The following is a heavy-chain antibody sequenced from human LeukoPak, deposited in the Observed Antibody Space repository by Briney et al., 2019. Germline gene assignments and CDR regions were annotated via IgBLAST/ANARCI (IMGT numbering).Heavy chain of an antibody. J-gene: IGHJ4*02. CDR3: ARGTNYGGNFDY. V-gene: IGHV4-30-2*01. CDR2: INHSGST. CDR1: GGSISSGGYS. Sequence: SQTLSLTCAVSGGSISSGGYSWSWIRQPPGKGLEWIGYINHSGSTYYNPSLKSGVTMSVDRSKNQFSLKLSSVTAADTAVYYCARGTNYGGNFDYWGQGTLVTVSS. D-gene: IGHD4-23*01.